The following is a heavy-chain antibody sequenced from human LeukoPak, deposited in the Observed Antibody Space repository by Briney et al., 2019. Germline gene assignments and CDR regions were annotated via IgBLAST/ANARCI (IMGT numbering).Heavy chain of an antibody. CDR2: IYSGGGT. CDR1: GFIVSSKY. D-gene: IGHD3-3*01. J-gene: IGHJ6*03. V-gene: IGHV3-53*01. CDR3: ARGGYYDFWSGYYIPYYYYYYMDV. Sequence: GGSLRLSCAASGFIVSSKYMSWVRQAPGKGLQWVSVIYSGGGTYYADSVKGRFTISRDNSKNTLYLQMNSLRAEDTAVYYCARGGYYDFWSGYYIPYYYYYYMDVWGKGTTVTVSS.